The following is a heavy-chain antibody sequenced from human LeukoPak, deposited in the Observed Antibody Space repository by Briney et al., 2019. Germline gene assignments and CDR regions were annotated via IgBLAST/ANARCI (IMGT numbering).Heavy chain of an antibody. J-gene: IGHJ5*02. V-gene: IGHV4-59*01. D-gene: IGHD2-21*02. Sequence: SETLSLTCTVSGGSISSYYWSWIRQPPGKGLEWIGYIYYSGSTNYNPSLKSRVTISVDTSKNQFSLKLSSVTAADTAVYYCARATPQRRTDTSDWYSDWFDPWGQGTLVTVSS. CDR1: GGSISSYY. CDR3: ARATPQRRTDTSDWYSDWFDP. CDR2: IYYSGST.